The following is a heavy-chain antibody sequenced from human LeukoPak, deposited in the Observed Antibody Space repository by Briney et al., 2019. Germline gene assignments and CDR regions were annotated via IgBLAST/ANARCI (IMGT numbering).Heavy chain of an antibody. Sequence: ASVNVSCKASGYTFTGYYMHWVRQAPGQGLEWMGWINPNSGGTNYAQKFQGRVTMTRDTSISTAYMELSRLRSDDTAVYYCARESHHCSSTSCYRTYYGMDVWGQGTTVTVSS. CDR2: INPNSGGT. CDR1: GYTFTGYY. D-gene: IGHD2-2*02. CDR3: ARESHHCSSTSCYRTYYGMDV. J-gene: IGHJ6*02. V-gene: IGHV1-2*02.